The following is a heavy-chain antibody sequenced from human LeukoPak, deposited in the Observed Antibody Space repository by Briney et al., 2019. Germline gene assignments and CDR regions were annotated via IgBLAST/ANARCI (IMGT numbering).Heavy chain of an antibody. Sequence: SETLSLTCTVSGGSISSSSYYWGWIRQPPGKGLEWIGSIYYSGSTYYNPSLKSRVTISVDTSKNQFSLKLSSVTAADTAVYYCARDVYDIWSGYFDYWGQGTLVTVSS. CDR3: ARDVYDIWSGYFDY. D-gene: IGHD3-3*01. V-gene: IGHV4-39*07. J-gene: IGHJ4*02. CDR1: GGSISSSSYY. CDR2: IYYSGST.